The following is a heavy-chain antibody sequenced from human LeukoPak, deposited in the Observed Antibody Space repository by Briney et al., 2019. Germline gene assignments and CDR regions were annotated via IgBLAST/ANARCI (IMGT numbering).Heavy chain of an antibody. V-gene: IGHV4-4*07. D-gene: IGHD2-21*01. CDR3: ARGGDYELYYFDY. J-gene: IGHJ4*02. CDR2: IYTSGST. Sequence: SETLSLTCTVSGGSISSYCWSWIRQPAGKGLEWIGRIYTSGSTNYNPSLKSRVTMSVDTSKNQFSLKLSSVTAADTAVYYCARGGDYELYYFDYWGQGTLVTVSS. CDR1: GGSISSYC.